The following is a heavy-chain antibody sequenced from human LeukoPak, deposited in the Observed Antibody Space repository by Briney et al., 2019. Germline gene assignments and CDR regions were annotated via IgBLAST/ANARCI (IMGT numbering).Heavy chain of an antibody. CDR1: GYTFTGYY. D-gene: IGHD2-2*01. CDR2: INPNSGGT. J-gene: IGHJ4*02. V-gene: IGHV1-2*02. CDR3: ARDDCSSTSCWVDY. Sequence: ASVKISCKASGYTFTGYYMHWGRQAPGQGLEWMGWINPNSGGTNYAQKFQGRVTMTRGTSISTAYMELSRLRSDDTAVYYCARDDCSSTSCWVDYWGQGTLVTVSS.